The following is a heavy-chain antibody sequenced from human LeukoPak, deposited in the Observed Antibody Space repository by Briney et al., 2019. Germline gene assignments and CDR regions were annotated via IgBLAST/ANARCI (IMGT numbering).Heavy chain of an antibody. V-gene: IGHV1-18*01. CDR2: ISTYNGDT. CDR1: GYTFTTYG. J-gene: IGHJ4*02. D-gene: IGHD6-13*01. Sequence: GASVKVSCKASGYTFTTYGISWLRQAPGQGLEWMGWISTYNGDTNYAQKLQGRVTLTKDTSTSTVYMELRSLRSDDTAVYYCARGQQLVRSQCSYWGQGTLVTVSS. CDR3: ARGQQLVRSQCSY.